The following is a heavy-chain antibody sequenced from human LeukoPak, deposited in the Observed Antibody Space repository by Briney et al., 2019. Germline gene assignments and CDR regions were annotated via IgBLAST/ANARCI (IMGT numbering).Heavy chain of an antibody. CDR1: GGSFSGYY. D-gene: IGHD2-2*01. J-gene: IGHJ4*02. CDR2: INHSGST. V-gene: IGHV4-34*01. CDR3: ARRYCSSTSCYYDY. Sequence: SETLSLTCAVYGGSFSGYYWSWIRQPQGKGLEWIGEINHSGSTNYNPSLKSRVTISVDTSKNQFSLKLSSVTAADTAVYYCARRYCSSTSCYYDYWGQGTLVTVSS.